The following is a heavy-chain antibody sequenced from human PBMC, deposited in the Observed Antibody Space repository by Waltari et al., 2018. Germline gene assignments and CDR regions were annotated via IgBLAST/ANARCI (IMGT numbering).Heavy chain of an antibody. CDR1: GYSFTSYW. V-gene: IGHV5-51*01. CDR2: IYPGDSDT. J-gene: IGHJ6*03. Sequence: EVQLVQSGAEVKKPGESLKISCKGSGYSFTSYWIGWVRQMPGKGLEWMGIIYPGDSDTRYSPSFQGQVTISADKSISTAYLQWSSLKASDTAMYYCARLDGEKGLLWFRESPYYYYMDVWGKGTTVTVSS. D-gene: IGHD3-10*01. CDR3: ARLDGEKGLLWFRESPYYYYMDV.